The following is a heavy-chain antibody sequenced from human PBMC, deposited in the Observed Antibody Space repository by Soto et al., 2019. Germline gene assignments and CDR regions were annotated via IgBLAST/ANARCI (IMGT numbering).Heavy chain of an antibody. Sequence: VASVKVSCKASGYTFRNYYIHWVRQAPGQGLEWMGLINPSGGATSYSQRFQGRVTITKDSSTSTVYMELSSLGSEDTAVYYCGRAFDRSGLYWGQGTLVTVSS. J-gene: IGHJ4*02. D-gene: IGHD3-22*01. V-gene: IGHV1-46*01. CDR3: GRAFDRSGLY. CDR1: GYTFRNYY. CDR2: INPSGGAT.